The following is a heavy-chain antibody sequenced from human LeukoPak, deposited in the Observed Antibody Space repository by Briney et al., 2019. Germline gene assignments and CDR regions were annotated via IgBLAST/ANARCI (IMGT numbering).Heavy chain of an antibody. J-gene: IGHJ4*02. CDR3: ARDRYYYDSSDAYDY. CDR2: IYTSGST. CDR1: GGSITSYY. V-gene: IGHV4-4*07. Sequence: PSETLSLTCTVSGGSITSYYWSWIRQPAGEGLEWIGRIYTSGSTNYNPSLKSRVTMSVDTSKNQFSLKLSSVTAADTAVYYCARDRYYYDSSDAYDYWGQGTLVTVSS. D-gene: IGHD3-22*01.